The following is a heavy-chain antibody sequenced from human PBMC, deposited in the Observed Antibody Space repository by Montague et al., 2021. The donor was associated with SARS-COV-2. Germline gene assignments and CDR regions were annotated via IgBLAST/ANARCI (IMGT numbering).Heavy chain of an antibody. CDR3: ARGRRITFGEGIGWYSTFDF. J-gene: IGHJ4*02. Sequence: SETLSLTCTVSGGSISSYNWCWIRQPPGKGLDWIGYSYYTGSTNYNPSLTRRVTISVDTSKNQFSLKLSSVTAADTAVYYCARGRRITFGEGIGWYSTFDFWGQGTMVTVSS. CDR2: SYYTGST. D-gene: IGHD3-16*02. CDR1: GGSISSYN. V-gene: IGHV4-59*01.